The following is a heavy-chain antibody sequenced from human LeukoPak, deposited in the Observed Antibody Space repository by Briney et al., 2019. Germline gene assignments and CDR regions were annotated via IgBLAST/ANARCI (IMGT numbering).Heavy chain of an antibody. Sequence: GASVKVSCKASGYTFTSYAMHWVRQAPGQRLEWMGWINAGNGNTKYSQKFQGRVTITRDTSASTAYMELSSLRSEDTAVYYCARDRSITMIGTQGWFDPWGQGTLVTVSS. V-gene: IGHV1-3*01. CDR2: INAGNGNT. CDR3: ARDRSITMIGTQGWFDP. J-gene: IGHJ5*02. D-gene: IGHD3-22*01. CDR1: GYTFTSYA.